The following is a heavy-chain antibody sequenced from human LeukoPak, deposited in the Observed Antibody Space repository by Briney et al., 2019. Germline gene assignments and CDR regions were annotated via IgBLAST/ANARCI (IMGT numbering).Heavy chain of an antibody. CDR2: INHSGST. Sequence: SETLSLTCAVYGGSFSGYYWSWIRQPPGKGLEWIGEINHSGSTNYNPSLKSRVTISVDTSKNQFSLKLSSVTAADTAVYYCARGAAGLGGVDYWGQGTLVTVSS. V-gene: IGHV4-34*01. J-gene: IGHJ4*02. D-gene: IGHD6-13*01. CDR3: ARGAAGLGGVDY. CDR1: GGSFSGYY.